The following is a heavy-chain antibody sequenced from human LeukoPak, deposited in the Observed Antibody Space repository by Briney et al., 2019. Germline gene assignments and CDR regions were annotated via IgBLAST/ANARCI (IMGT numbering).Heavy chain of an antibody. J-gene: IGHJ4*02. CDR1: GFTFSSYE. Sequence: GGSLRLSCAASGFTFSSYEMNWARQAPGKGLEWVSYISSSGSTIYYADSVKGRFTISRDNAKNSLYLQMNSLRAEDTAVYYCARGWGYYDFWSGPNDYWGQGTLVTVSS. CDR2: ISSSGSTI. D-gene: IGHD3-3*01. V-gene: IGHV3-48*03. CDR3: ARGWGYYDFWSGPNDY.